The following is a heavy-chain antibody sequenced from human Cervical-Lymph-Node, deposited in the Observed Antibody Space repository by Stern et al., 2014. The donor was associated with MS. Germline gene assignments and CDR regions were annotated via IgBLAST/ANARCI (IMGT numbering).Heavy chain of an antibody. Sequence: QVQLVQSGAEVKKPGSSVKVSCEASGGSFNTFALRWVRQAPGQGLEWMGAIITLFGTTHYAQKFQGRVTITADRSTSTVYMELSSLRSEDTAVYFCALTSPAVVTPLNWFDPWGQGTLVTVSS. CDR2: IITLFGTT. J-gene: IGHJ5*02. CDR3: ALTSPAVVTPLNWFDP. V-gene: IGHV1-69*06. D-gene: IGHD4-23*01. CDR1: GGSFNTFA.